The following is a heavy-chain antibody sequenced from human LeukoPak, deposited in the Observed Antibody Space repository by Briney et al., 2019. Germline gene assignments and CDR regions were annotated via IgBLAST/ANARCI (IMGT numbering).Heavy chain of an antibody. J-gene: IGHJ6*02. CDR1: GFTFSSYA. CDR3: AKGVGCSGGTCYSGHGMDV. Sequence: GGSLRLSCAASGFTFSSYAMSWVRQAPGKGLEWVSALSGCCANTYYADSVRGRFTISRDNSKNTLYLQVNSLRAEDTAVYYCAKGVGCSGGTCYSGHGMDVWGQGTTVTVSS. CDR2: LSGCCANT. V-gene: IGHV3-23*01. D-gene: IGHD2-15*01.